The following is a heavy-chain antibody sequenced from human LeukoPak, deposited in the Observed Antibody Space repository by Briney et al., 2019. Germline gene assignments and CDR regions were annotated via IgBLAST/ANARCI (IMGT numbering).Heavy chain of an antibody. CDR1: GFTFSSYA. Sequence: GGSLRLSCAASGFTFSSYAMSWVRQAPGKGLEWVLAISGSGGSTYYADSVKGRFTISRDNSKSTLYLQMNSLRAEDTAVYYCAKDSSGWNYYFDYWGQGTLVTVSS. V-gene: IGHV3-23*01. CDR2: ISGSGGST. J-gene: IGHJ4*02. D-gene: IGHD6-19*01. CDR3: AKDSSGWNYYFDY.